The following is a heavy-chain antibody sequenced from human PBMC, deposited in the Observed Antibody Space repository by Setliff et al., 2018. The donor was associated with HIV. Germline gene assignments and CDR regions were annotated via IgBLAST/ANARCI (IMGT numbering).Heavy chain of an antibody. V-gene: IGHV3-21*01. CDR2: IDSSTTYI. CDR3: ARLSIATRPSFYAMDV. D-gene: IGHD6-6*01. CDR1: GSTFSTYS. Sequence: GGSLRLSCAASGSTFSTYSMNWVRQAPGKGLEWVSSIDSSTTYIHYADSVKGRFTISRDNAKNSLFLRMNSLGAEDTAVYYCARLSIATRPSFYAMDVWGHGTTVTVSS. J-gene: IGHJ6*02.